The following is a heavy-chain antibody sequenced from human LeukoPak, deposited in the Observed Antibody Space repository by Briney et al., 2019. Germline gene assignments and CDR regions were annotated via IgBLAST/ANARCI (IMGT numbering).Heavy chain of an antibody. CDR1: GFTVSSNY. D-gene: IGHD3-22*01. CDR2: IYSGGST. CDR3: ARVTVYYYDSSGYYVNWYFDL. Sequence: GGSLRLSCAASGFTVSSNYMSWVRQAPGKGLEWVSAIYSGGSTYYADSVKGRFTISRDNSKNTLYLQMNSLRAEDTAVYYCARVTVYYYDSSGYYVNWYFDLWGRGTLVTVSS. J-gene: IGHJ2*01. V-gene: IGHV3-53*01.